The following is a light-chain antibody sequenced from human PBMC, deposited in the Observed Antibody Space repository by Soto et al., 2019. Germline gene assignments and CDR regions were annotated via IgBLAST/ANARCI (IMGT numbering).Light chain of an antibody. CDR1: SSDVGGYNF. J-gene: IGLJ1*01. CDR3: SSFAGLNNRYV. V-gene: IGLV2-8*01. CDR2: EVN. Sequence: QSALTQPPSASGSPGQSVTISCTGSSSDVGGYNFVSWYQQHPGKAPKVMIYEVNKRPSGVPDRFSGSKSGNTASLTVSGLQAEDEAEYYCSSFAGLNNRYVFGTGTKLTVL.